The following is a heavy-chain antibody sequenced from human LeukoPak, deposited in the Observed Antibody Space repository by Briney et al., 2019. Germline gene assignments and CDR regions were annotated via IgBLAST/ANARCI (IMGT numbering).Heavy chain of an antibody. J-gene: IGHJ4*02. D-gene: IGHD3-22*01. Sequence: GGSLRLSCAASGFTFSTYAMDWVRQAPGKGLEWVSYITSSSSSIFYADSVRGRFTISRDNAKNSLYLQMNSLGAEDTAVYYCARDLGDYYDSSGLDYWGQGTLVTVSS. CDR1: GFTFSTYA. CDR3: ARDLGDYYDSSGLDY. CDR2: ITSSSSSI. V-gene: IGHV3-48*04.